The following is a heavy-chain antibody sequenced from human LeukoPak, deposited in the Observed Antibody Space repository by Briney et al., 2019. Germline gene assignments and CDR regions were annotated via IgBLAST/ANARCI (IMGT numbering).Heavy chain of an antibody. CDR2: ISDSGTST. CDR3: AKGYYDWFRYMDV. CDR1: GFTFSSYG. J-gene: IGHJ6*03. D-gene: IGHD3-3*01. V-gene: IGHV3-23*01. Sequence: PGGTLRLSCAASGFTFSSYGMSWVRQAPGKGLDWVSSISDSGTSTFYADSVKGRFTISRDNSKNTLYLQMNSLRVEDTALYYCAKGYYDWFRYMDVWGNGTTVTVSS.